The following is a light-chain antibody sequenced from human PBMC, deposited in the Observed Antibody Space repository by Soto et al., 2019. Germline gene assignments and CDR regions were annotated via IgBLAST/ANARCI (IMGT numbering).Light chain of an antibody. CDR1: QSINSF. CDR2: GSS. J-gene: IGKJ1*01. Sequence: EIVLTQSPATLSVSPGEGATLSCRASQSINSFLAWYQQRLGQAPRLLIHGSSKRATGIPDRFSGSGSGTDFTLTISRLEPIDFAVYYFQQYGSSGTFGQGTKVDI. CDR3: QQYGSSGT. V-gene: IGKV3-20*01.